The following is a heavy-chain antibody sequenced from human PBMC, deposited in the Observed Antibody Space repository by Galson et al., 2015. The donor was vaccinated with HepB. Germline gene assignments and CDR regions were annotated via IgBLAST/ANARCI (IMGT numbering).Heavy chain of an antibody. D-gene: IGHD6-19*01. J-gene: IGHJ4*02. Sequence: LRLSCAASGFTFSNAWMSWVRQAPGKGLEWVGRIKSKTDGGTTDYAAPVKGRFTISRDDSKNTLYLQMNSLKTEDTAVYYCTTDAPSYSSGWYSDYWGQGTLVTVSS. CDR3: TTDAPSYSSGWYSDY. CDR2: IKSKTDGGTT. CDR1: GFTFSNAW. V-gene: IGHV3-15*01.